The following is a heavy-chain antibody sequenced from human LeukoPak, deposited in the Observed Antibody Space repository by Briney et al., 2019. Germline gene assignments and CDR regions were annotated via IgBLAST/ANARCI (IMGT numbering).Heavy chain of an antibody. CDR1: GGSISRSSYY. CDR3: ARLGLPGERYNWFDP. Sequence: SETLSLTCTVAGGSISRSSYYWGWIRQPPGKRLEWIGSIYYSGSTYYNPSLKSPVTISVDTSKNQFSLKLSSVTSADSAIYYCARLGLPGERYNWFDPWGQGTLVTVSS. CDR2: IYYSGST. J-gene: IGHJ5*02. D-gene: IGHD3-16*01. V-gene: IGHV4-39*01.